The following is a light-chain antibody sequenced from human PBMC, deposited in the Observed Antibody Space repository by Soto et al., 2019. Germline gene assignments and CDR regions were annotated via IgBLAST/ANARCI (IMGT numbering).Light chain of an antibody. J-gene: IGLJ2*01. Sequence: QAVVTQEPSLTVSPGVTVTLTCGSSTGAVTSGHYPYWFQQKPGQAPRTLIYDTTNKHSWTPARFSGSLLGGKAALTFSGAQPEDEAEYFCLLSYSGARLFGGGTKVTVL. CDR3: LLSYSGARL. CDR2: DTT. CDR1: TGAVTSGHY. V-gene: IGLV7-46*01.